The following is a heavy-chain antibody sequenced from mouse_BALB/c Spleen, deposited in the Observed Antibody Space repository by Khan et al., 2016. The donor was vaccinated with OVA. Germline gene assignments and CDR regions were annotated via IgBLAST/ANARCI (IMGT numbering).Heavy chain of an antibody. CDR2: IYPGSDNA. CDR3: ARGDGYYVYFDY. V-gene: IGHV1-77*01. CDR1: GYTFTYYV. D-gene: IGHD2-3*01. J-gene: IGHJ2*01. Sequence: QVQLKQSEPELVKPGASVKMSCKASGYTFTYYVITWVKQRTGQGLEWIGEIYPGSDNAYYNERFKGKATLTADKSSNTTHMQLSSLTSEDSAVEFGARGDGYYVYFDYWGQGTTLTVSS.